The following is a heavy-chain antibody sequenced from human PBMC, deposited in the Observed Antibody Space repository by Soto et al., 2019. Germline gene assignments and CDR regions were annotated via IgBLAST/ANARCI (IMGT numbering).Heavy chain of an antibody. CDR1: GYTFSNYG. V-gene: IGHV1-18*01. D-gene: IGHD2-2*01. CDR3: ARVVPGAEAWFGP. J-gene: IGHJ5*02. CDR2: ISLYSDGT. Sequence: GASVSVSCKPSGYTFSNYGITWVRQAPGQPLEWLGWISLYSDGTNYAQKFQGRVSMTTDTSTTTAYMELRSLRSDDTAVYYCARVVPGAEAWFGPWGQGTLVTVSS.